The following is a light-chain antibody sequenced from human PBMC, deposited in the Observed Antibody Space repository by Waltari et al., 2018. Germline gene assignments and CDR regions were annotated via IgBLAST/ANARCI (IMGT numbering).Light chain of an antibody. CDR2: DAG. CDR3: QVWDDDSDHVV. CDR1: NIASKS. V-gene: IGLV3-21*03. J-gene: IGLJ2*01. Sequence: SYVLTQPPSVSVAPGKTANIPCGGDNIASKSVHWYQQKPGRAPGAVVFDAGDRPSGIPDRSSGAKAGNTATLTISRVEAGDEADYYCQVWDDDSDHVVFGGGTQLTVL.